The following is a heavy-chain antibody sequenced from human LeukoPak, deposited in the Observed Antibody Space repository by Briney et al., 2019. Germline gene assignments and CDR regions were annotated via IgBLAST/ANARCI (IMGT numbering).Heavy chain of an antibody. Sequence: SETLSLTCTVSGGSISSSSYYWGWIRQPPGKGLEWIGSIYYSGSTYYNPSLKSRVTISVDTSKNQFSLKLISVTAADTAVYYCARAGFWSGYYTGGYYYYYVDVWGKGTTVTVSS. CDR3: ARAGFWSGYYTGGYYYYYVDV. CDR1: GGSISSSSYY. CDR2: IYYSGST. V-gene: IGHV4-39*01. D-gene: IGHD3-3*01. J-gene: IGHJ6*03.